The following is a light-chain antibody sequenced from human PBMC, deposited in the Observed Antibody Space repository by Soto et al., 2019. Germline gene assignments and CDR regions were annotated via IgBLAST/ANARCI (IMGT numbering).Light chain of an antibody. CDR1: SSDVGSYNR. Sequence: QSVLTQPPSVSGFPGQSVTISCTGTSSDVGSYNRVSWYQQPPGTAPKLMIYEVTNRPSGVPDRFSGSKSGNTASLTISGLQVEAEGDYYCSSFTTTNTWVFGGGTKLTVL. CDR3: SSFTTTNTWV. CDR2: EVT. J-gene: IGLJ3*02. V-gene: IGLV2-18*02.